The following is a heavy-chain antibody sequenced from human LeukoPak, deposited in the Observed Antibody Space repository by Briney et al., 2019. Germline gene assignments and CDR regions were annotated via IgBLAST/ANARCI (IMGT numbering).Heavy chain of an antibody. CDR3: AKDSTYDSSGYYDY. D-gene: IGHD3-22*01. V-gene: IGHV3-23*01. CDR2: ISGSGGST. CDR1: GFTFSSYA. Sequence: GGSLRLYCAASGFTFSSYAMNWVRQAPGKGLEWVSAISGSGGSTYYADSVKGRFTISRDNSKNTLYLQMNSLRVEDTAIYFCAKDSTYDSSGYYDYWGQGTLVTVSS. J-gene: IGHJ4*02.